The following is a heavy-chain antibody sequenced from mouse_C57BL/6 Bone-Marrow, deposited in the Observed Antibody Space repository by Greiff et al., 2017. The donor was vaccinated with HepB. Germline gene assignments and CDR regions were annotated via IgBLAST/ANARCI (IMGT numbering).Heavy chain of an antibody. Sequence: VQLKQSGAELVRPGASVKLSCTASGFNIKDDYMHWVKQRPEQGLEWIGWIDPENGDTEYASKFQGKATITADTSSNTAYLQLSSLTSEDTAVYYCTTYYYGSYWYFDVWGTGTTVTVSS. CDR1: GFNIKDDY. J-gene: IGHJ1*03. CDR3: TTYYYGSYWYFDV. D-gene: IGHD1-1*01. CDR2: IDPENGDT. V-gene: IGHV14-4*01.